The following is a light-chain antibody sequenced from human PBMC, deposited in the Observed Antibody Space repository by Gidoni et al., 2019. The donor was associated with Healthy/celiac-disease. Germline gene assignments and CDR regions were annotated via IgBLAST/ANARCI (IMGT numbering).Light chain of an antibody. CDR1: QSVSSSY. Sequence: VLTLSLGTLSLSPGERATISCRASQSVSSSYLAWYQQKPGQAPRLLIYGASSRATGIPDRFSGSGSGTDFTLTISRLEPEDFAVYYCQQYGSSPRAFGQGTKLEIK. J-gene: IGKJ2*01. CDR2: GAS. CDR3: QQYGSSPRA. V-gene: IGKV3-20*01.